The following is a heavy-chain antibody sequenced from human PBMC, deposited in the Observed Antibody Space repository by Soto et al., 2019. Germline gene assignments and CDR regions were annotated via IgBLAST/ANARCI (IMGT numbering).Heavy chain of an antibody. CDR1: GFTFSSYA. J-gene: IGHJ5*02. CDR2: ISYDGSNK. V-gene: IGHV3-30*18. CDR3: AKDLEPYGGYGWIDP. Sequence: QVQLVESGGGVVQPGRSLRLSCAASGFTFSSYAMHWVRQAPGKGLDWVAVISYDGSNKYYADSVKGRFTISRDNSKNTLYLQMNRLRGEDTAEYYCAKDLEPYGGYGWIDPWGQGNLVTVSS. D-gene: IGHD5-12*01.